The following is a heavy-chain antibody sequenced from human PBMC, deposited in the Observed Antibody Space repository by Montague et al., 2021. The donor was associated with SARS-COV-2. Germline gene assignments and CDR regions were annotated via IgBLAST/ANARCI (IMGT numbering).Heavy chain of an antibody. J-gene: IGHJ6*03. V-gene: IGHV3-74*01. CDR3: VRATLYMDV. CDR1: GFTVSNYW. Sequence: YLRLSCAASGFTVSNYWMHWVRQAPGKGLLWLSHINSYETIINYVDSVKGRFTISRDNARNSLYLQMNSLRAEDTAVYYCVRATLYMDVWGEGTTVAVSS. CDR2: INSYETII.